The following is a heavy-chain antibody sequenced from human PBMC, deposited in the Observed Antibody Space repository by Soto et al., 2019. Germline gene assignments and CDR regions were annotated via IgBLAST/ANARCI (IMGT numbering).Heavy chain of an antibody. CDR2: ISGSGDST. D-gene: IGHD1-1*01. CDR3: AKRATGTYFDY. V-gene: IGHV3-23*01. Sequence: EVQLLESGGGLVQPGGSLRLSCAASGFSFSSYAMNWVRQAPGKGLEWVSVISGSGDSTYSADSVKGRFTISRDNSKNTLYLQMNSLRAEDTAVYYCAKRATGTYFDYWGQGTLVTVSS. CDR1: GFSFSSYA. J-gene: IGHJ4*02.